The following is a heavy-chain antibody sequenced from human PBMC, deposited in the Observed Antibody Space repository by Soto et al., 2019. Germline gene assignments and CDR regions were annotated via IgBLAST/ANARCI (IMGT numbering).Heavy chain of an antibody. D-gene: IGHD3-22*01. CDR2: ISSSSRYI. CDR3: ARDNSPRGFENYGMDV. J-gene: IGHJ6*02. Sequence: PGGSLRLSCAASGFTFRSYSMNWVRQAPGKGLEWVSSISSSSRYIYYADSVKGRFTISRDNANNSLYLQMNSLRAEDTAVYYCARDNSPRGFENYGMDVWGQGTKVTVSS. CDR1: GFTFRSYS. V-gene: IGHV3-21*01.